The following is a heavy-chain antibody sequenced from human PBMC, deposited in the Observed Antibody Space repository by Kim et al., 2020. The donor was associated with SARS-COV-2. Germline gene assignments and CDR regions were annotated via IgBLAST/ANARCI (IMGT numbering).Heavy chain of an antibody. CDR3: AKGGFLVSTDMDF. V-gene: IGHV3-23*03. Sequence: GGSLRLSCAASSFTFSNYAMSWVRQAPGKGLQWISSINNGGQNTYYADSVKGRFIISRDNSKNTLYLQMSGLRVDDSAMYYCAKGGFLVSTDMDFWGRGT. J-gene: IGHJ4*02. CDR1: SFTFSNYA. CDR2: INNGGQNT. D-gene: IGHD2-21*02.